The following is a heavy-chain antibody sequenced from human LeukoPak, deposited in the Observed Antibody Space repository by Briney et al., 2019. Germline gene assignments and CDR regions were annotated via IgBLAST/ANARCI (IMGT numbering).Heavy chain of an antibody. D-gene: IGHD2-15*01. CDR3: ARIGEYCSGGSCYSDFDY. J-gene: IGHJ4*02. CDR1: GGSISSYY. V-gene: IGHV4-4*07. CDR2: IYTSGST. Sequence: SETLSLTCTVSGGSISSYYWSWIRQPAGKGLEWIGRIYTSGSTNYNPSLKSRVTISVDTSKNQFSLKLSSVTAADTAVYYCARIGEYCSGGSCYSDFDYWGQGTLVTVSS.